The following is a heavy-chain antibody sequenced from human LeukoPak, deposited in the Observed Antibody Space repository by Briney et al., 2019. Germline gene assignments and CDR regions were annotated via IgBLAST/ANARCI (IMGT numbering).Heavy chain of an antibody. CDR3: ARAVTSTEGY. V-gene: IGHV3-7*03. CDR2: LKQEGSEK. J-gene: IGHJ4*02. CDR1: GFTLSTYW. Sequence: GGSLRLSCAASGFTLSTYWMTWVRQAPGEGLEWVASLKQEGSEKYYVDSVKGRFTISRDNAQKSLYVEMKSLSAKDTAVYYCARAVTSTEGYWGQGTLVTVSS.